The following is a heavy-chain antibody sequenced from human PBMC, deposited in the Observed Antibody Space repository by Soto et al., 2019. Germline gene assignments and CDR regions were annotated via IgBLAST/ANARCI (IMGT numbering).Heavy chain of an antibody. CDR3: ARDSSAAARRGGMDV. D-gene: IGHD3-22*01. CDR2: ISNTSRTR. V-gene: IGHV3-48*02. Sequence: EVQLVESGGGLIRPGGSLRLSCAASGFTFDSYSMNWVRQAPGKGLEWVAYISNTSRTRYYADSVKGRITISRDNAKNSLYLQLNSPREEDTALYYCARDSSAAARRGGMDVWGQGITVTVSS. CDR1: GFTFDSYS. J-gene: IGHJ6*02.